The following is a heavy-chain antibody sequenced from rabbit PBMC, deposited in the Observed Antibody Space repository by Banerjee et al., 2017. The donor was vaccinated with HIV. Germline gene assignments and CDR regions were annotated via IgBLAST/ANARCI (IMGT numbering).Heavy chain of an antibody. J-gene: IGHJ4*01. CDR1: GFSFSSSYY. Sequence: QSLEESGGDLVKPGASLTLTCTASGFSFSSSYYIYWVRQAPGKGLEWIAFIDVGGGGVTYYASWAKGRFTISKTSSTTVTLQMTSLTAADTATYFCARAGGFENYFNLWGQGTLVTVS. CDR2: IDVGGGGVT. D-gene: IGHD1-1*01. CDR3: ARAGGFENYFNL. V-gene: IGHV1S40*01.